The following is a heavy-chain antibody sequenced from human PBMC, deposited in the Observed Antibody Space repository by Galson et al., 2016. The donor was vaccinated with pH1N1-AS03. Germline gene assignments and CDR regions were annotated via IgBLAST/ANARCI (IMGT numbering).Heavy chain of an antibody. CDR3: ARDLRSHFGNNFVAGVQFGRY. CDR2: ISAYSGNT. Sequence: SVKVSCKASGYTFTNFGVIWVRQAPGQGLEWVGWISAYSGNTNYAQSLQGRVSMTTDPSTNTVYMELTRLTSDDTAIYYCARDLRSHFGNNFVAGVQFGRYWGQGTLVTVSS. V-gene: IGHV1-18*01. CDR1: GYTFTNFG. J-gene: IGHJ4*02. D-gene: IGHD1-20*01.